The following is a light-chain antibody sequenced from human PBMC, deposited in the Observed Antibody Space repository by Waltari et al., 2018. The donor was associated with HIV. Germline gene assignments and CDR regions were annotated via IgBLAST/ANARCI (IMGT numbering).Light chain of an antibody. CDR1: SSAVGAYQS. J-gene: IGLJ2*01. CDR2: DVD. Sequence: SGLTQPASPSGSPGQSVSISCTGTSSAVGAYQSFSWYQQHPGKAPKLILYDVDNRPSGVSDRFSGSKSGNTASLTISGLQAADEGDFYCCSYTNRTTLFGGGTRLTVL. CDR3: CSYTNRTTL. V-gene: IGLV2-14*03.